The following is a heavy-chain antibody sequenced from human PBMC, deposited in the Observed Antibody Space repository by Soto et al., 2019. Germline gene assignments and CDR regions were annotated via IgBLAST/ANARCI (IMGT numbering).Heavy chain of an antibody. CDR3: ARKREWYNWNYWFDP. V-gene: IGHV4-59*01. Sequence: SETLSLTCTVSGGSISSYYWSWIRQPPGKGLEWIGYIYYSGSTNYNPSLKSRVTISVDTSKNQFSLKLSSVTAADTAVYYCARKREWYNWNYWFDPWGQGTLVTVSS. CDR1: GGSISSYY. CDR2: IYYSGST. J-gene: IGHJ5*02. D-gene: IGHD1-7*01.